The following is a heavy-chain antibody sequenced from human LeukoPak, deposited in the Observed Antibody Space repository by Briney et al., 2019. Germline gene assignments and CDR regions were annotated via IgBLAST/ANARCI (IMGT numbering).Heavy chain of an antibody. CDR3: AKYGSGSFVSWFDP. CDR2: ISYDGSNE. CDR1: GFTFSSYV. J-gene: IGHJ5*02. Sequence: GGSLRLSCAASGFTFSSYVMHWVRQAPGKGLEWVAIISYDGSNEYYADSVKGRFTISRDNSKNTLYLQMNSLRAEDTAVYYCAKYGSGSFVSWFDPWGQGTLVTVSS. D-gene: IGHD3-10*01. V-gene: IGHV3-30*04.